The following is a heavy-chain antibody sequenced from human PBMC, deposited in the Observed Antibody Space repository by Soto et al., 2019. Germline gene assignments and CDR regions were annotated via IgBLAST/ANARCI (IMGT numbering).Heavy chain of an antibody. CDR1: GFTFSSYA. V-gene: IGHV3-23*01. Sequence: EVQLLESGGGLVQPGGSLRLSCAASGFTFSSYAMSWVRQAPGKGLEWVSAISGSGGSTYYADSVKGRFTISRDNYKNTLYLQINSRRAEDTAVYYCAKDLVGYGDYVEPFDFWGQGALVTVSS. D-gene: IGHD4-17*01. J-gene: IGHJ4*02. CDR2: ISGSGGST. CDR3: AKDLVGYGDYVEPFDF.